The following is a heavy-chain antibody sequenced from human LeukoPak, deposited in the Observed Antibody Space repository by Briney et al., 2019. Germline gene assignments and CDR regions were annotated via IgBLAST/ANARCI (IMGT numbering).Heavy chain of an antibody. CDR1: GGSFSNYY. CDR3: ARRWNYGRNYYIDV. D-gene: IGHD1-7*01. V-gene: IGHV4-34*01. J-gene: IGHJ6*03. CDR2: INDSGTI. Sequence: PSETLSLTCAVYGGSFSNYYWRWIRQSPGKGLEWIGEINDSGTINYNPSLMSRVTISVDKSKNQFSLKLSSVTAADTAVYYCARRWNYGRNYYIDVWGKGATVSVSS.